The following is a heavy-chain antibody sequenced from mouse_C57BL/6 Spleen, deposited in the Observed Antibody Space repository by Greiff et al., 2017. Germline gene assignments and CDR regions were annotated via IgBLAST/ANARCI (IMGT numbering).Heavy chain of an antibody. CDR1: GYTFTSYW. J-gene: IGHJ2*01. CDR2: IYPGNSDT. Sequence: VQLQQSGTVLARPGASVKMSCKTSGYTFTSYWMHWVKQRPGQGLEWIGAIYPGNSDTSYNQKFKGKAKLTAVTSASTAYMELSSLTNEDSAVYYCTSITTVVATTNYFDYWGQGTTLTVSS. CDR3: TSITTVVATTNYFDY. V-gene: IGHV1-5*01. D-gene: IGHD1-1*01.